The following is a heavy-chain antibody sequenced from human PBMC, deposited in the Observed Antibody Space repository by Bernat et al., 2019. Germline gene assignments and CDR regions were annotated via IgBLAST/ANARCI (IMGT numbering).Heavy chain of an antibody. V-gene: IGHV3-66*02. J-gene: IGHJ3*02. CDR3: ARDTSGGGEAFDI. D-gene: IGHD1-1*01. Sequence: EVQLVESGGDLVQPGGSLRLSCAVSGFTFSSNYMTWVRQAPGKGLEWVAVIYTSGRTYNADSVKGRFTITGDKYKNSLYLQMNSLRGEDTAIYYCARDTSGGGEAFDIWGQGTLVTVTS. CDR2: IYTSGRT. CDR1: GFTFSSNY.